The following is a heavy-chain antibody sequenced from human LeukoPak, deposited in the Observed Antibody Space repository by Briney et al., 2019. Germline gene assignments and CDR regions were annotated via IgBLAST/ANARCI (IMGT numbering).Heavy chain of an antibody. Sequence: GASVKVSCKASGYTFTSYGISWVRQAPGQGLEWMGWISAYNGNTNYAQKLQGRVTMTTDTSTSTAYMELGSLRSDDTAVYYCARDSGAGAHGGITSSLDNWFDPWGQGTLVTVSS. CDR1: GYTFTSYG. J-gene: IGHJ5*02. D-gene: IGHD2-2*01. V-gene: IGHV1-18*01. CDR3: ARDSGAGAHGGITSSLDNWFDP. CDR2: ISAYNGNT.